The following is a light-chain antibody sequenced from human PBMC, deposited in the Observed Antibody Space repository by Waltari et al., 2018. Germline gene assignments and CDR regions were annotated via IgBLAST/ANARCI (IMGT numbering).Light chain of an antibody. CDR1: NSDIGGYHY. Sequence: QSSLTHPASVSGSPVQSFTLSCTGTNSDIGGYHYDSWYQQHPGKAPKLMIYDVSKRPSGVSNRFYGSKAGNTASLTISGLQAEDEADYYCSSYTSSSTYVFGTGTKVTVL. CDR3: SSYTSSSTYV. CDR2: DVS. V-gene: IGLV2-14*01. J-gene: IGLJ1*01.